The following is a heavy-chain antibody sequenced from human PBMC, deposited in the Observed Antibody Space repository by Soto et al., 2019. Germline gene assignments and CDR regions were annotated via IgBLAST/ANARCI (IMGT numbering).Heavy chain of an antibody. CDR1: GFTFSSYG. CDR3: AKASEDIVVVPAAIGTDY. J-gene: IGHJ4*02. V-gene: IGHV3-30*18. CDR2: ISYDGSNK. Sequence: QVQLVESGGGVVQPGRSLRLSCAASGFTFSSYGMHWVRQAPGKGLEWVAVISYDGSNKYYADYVKGRFTISRDNSKNTLYMQMNSLRAEDTAVYYCAKASEDIVVVPAAIGTDYWGQGTLVTVSS. D-gene: IGHD2-2*01.